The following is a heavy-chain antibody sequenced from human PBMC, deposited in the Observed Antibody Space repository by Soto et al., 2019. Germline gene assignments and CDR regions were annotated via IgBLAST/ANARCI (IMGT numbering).Heavy chain of an antibody. V-gene: IGHV1-69*13. CDR3: ARVSGIVGHFDY. CDR1: GGTFSSYG. CDR2: IIPIFGTA. J-gene: IGHJ4*02. Sequence: GAPVEVSCKASGGTFSSYGICWVRQAPGQGLEWMGGIIPIFGTANYAQKFQGRVTITADESTSTAYMELSSLRSEDTAVYYCARVSGIVGHFDYWGQGTLVTVSS. D-gene: IGHD1-26*01.